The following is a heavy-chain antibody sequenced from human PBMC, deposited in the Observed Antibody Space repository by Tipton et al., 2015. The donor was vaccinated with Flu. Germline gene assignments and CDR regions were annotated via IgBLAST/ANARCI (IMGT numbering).Heavy chain of an antibody. Sequence: VQLVQSGAEVKKPGESLKISCQGSGYTFDSYWIAWVRQVPGKGPEWMGNIYPRDSDTKYSPSFQGQVRFSADKSISTVYLQWNSLKASDSGMYYCARRSLNGLDVWGQGTTVTVSS. V-gene: IGHV5-51*03. CDR3: ARRSLNGLDV. D-gene: IGHD2-8*01. CDR1: GYTFDSYW. CDR2: IYPRDSDT. J-gene: IGHJ6*02.